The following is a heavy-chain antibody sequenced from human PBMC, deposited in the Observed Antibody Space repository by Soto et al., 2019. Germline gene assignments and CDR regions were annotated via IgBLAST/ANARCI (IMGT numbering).Heavy chain of an antibody. V-gene: IGHV4-39*01. D-gene: IGHD6-13*01. CDR1: GGSISSSSYY. CDR2: IYYSGST. J-gene: IGHJ3*02. Sequence: GTLSLTCTVSGGSISSSSYYWGWIREPPGKGLEWIGSIYYSGSTYYNPSLKSRVTISVDTSKNQFSLKLSSVTAADTAVYYCATRGSSWYSDAFDIWGQGTMVTVSS. CDR3: ATRGSSWYSDAFDI.